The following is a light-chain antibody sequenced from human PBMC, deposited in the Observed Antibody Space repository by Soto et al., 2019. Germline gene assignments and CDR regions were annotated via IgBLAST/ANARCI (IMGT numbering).Light chain of an antibody. CDR3: QQRSNWPA. V-gene: IGKV3-11*01. J-gene: IGKJ1*01. Sequence: EIVLTQSPATLSLSPGERATLSCRASQSVSSYLAWYQQKPGQAPRLLIYDASNRATGIPARFSGSRSGTDFTLTISSLEPEDFAVYYCQQRSNWPAFGQGTKVEIK. CDR1: QSVSSY. CDR2: DAS.